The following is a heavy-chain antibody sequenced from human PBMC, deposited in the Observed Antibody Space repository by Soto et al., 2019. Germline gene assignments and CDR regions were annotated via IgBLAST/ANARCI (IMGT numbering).Heavy chain of an antibody. V-gene: IGHV4-34*01. CDR1: GESFGAYY. CDR3: ARGFSNSVTTRFDS. Sequence: VHLQQWGAGLLRPSETLSLTCTVSGESFGAYYGSWIRQSPGKGLEWIGEVEHSGDTKYNPSLKRRVTISEDPPNKQFALRMTSMTAADTGVYYCARGFSNSVTTRFDSWGQGTLVTVSS. CDR2: VEHSGDT. J-gene: IGHJ4*02. D-gene: IGHD4-17*01.